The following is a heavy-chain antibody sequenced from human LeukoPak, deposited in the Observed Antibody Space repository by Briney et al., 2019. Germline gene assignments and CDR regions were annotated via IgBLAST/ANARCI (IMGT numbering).Heavy chain of an antibody. D-gene: IGHD2/OR15-2a*01. CDR1: GFSFSSYW. CDR2: VNSDGSST. V-gene: IGHV3-74*03. J-gene: IGHJ6*02. Sequence: GGSLRLSCAASGFSFSSYWMHWVRQAPGKGLEWVSRVNSDGSSTVNADSVKGRFIISRDNAKKTLELEMHSLRAEDTAVYYCVRGGARRGFYTMDVWGQGATVIVSS. CDR3: VRGGARRGFYTMDV.